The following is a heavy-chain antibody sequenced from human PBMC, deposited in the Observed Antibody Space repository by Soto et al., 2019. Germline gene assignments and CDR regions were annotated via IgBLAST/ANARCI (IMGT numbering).Heavy chain of an antibody. J-gene: IGHJ5*02. D-gene: IGHD3-3*01. CDR2: ITHSGST. V-gene: IGHV4-34*01. CDR3: GLWDDDVCSGFFTAYGGT. Sequence: PSETLSLTCGVYGGSLSPYYWSWIRQTPGKGLEWIAEITHSGSTNSNPSLASRVTIPMDTSNNQFSLMLRSVAAADTAVYYGGLWDDDVCSGFFTAYGGTWGQGTQGIVS. CDR1: GGSLSPYY.